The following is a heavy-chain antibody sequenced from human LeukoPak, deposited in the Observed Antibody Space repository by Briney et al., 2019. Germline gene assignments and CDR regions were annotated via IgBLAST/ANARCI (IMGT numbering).Heavy chain of an antibody. J-gene: IGHJ4*02. CDR1: GYTFTGYY. D-gene: IGHD3-16*02. Sequence: GASVKVSCKASGYTFTGYYIHWVRQAPGQGLEWMGWISRNSGGANYAQKLQGRVTLTRDTSSTTAYMEPSSLRSDDTAVYYCARADLSPTYDYVWGSYRYGYFDYWGQGTLVTVSS. V-gene: IGHV1-2*02. CDR2: ISRNSGGA. CDR3: ARADLSPTYDYVWGSYRYGYFDY.